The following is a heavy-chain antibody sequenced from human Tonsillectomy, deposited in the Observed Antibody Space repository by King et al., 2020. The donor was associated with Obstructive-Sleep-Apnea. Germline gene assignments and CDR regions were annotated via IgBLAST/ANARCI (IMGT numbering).Heavy chain of an antibody. J-gene: IGHJ3*02. CDR2: ISYRXST. CDR3: ARDIDNSGNGHFDI. D-gene: IGHD3-22*01. Sequence: VQLQESGPGVVKPSQTLSLTCTVSGGSISSGDYYWSWIRQHPGKGLEWXGYISYRXSTYYNPSLKSRVTISVDTSKNQFSLNLSSVTAADTAVYYCARDIDNSGNGHFDIWGQGTMVTVSS. V-gene: IGHV4-31*03. CDR1: GGSISSGDYY.